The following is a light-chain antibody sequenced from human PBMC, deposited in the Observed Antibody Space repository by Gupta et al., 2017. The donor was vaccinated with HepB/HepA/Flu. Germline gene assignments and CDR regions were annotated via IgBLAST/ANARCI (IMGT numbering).Light chain of an antibody. Sequence: GTVTLTCGLNSDSVSTNYYPNWIQQTPGQAPRPLIYSTNTRPSGVPARFSGSILGNKAALTITGARADEASDYYCVLDKRSGIWVFGGGTKLTVL. V-gene: IGLV8-61*01. CDR3: VLDKRSGIWV. J-gene: IGLJ3*02. CDR2: STN. CDR1: SDSVSTNYY.